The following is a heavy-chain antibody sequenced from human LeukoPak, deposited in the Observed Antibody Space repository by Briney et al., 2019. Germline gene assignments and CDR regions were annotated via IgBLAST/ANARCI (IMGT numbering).Heavy chain of an antibody. D-gene: IGHD1-7*01. J-gene: IGHJ6*02. V-gene: IGHV1-2*02. CDR1: GYTFTGYY. CDR3: ARVVGNLNYNYYYYAMDV. Sequence: GASVKVSCKASGYTFTGYYMHWVRQAPGQGLEWMAWINPNSGGTNYSQKFQGRVTMTRDTSITTAYMELSRLRSEDTAVYYCARVVGNLNYNYYYYAMDVWGQGTTVTVSS. CDR2: INPNSGGT.